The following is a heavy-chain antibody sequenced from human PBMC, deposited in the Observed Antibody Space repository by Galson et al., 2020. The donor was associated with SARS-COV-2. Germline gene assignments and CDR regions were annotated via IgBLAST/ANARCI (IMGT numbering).Heavy chain of an antibody. Sequence: ASETLSLTCTVSGGSMSSNNSYWGWIRQPPGQGLEWIANVYYIGTTYYNPSLQSRVTISVDTSKNQFSLKLTSVTAADTAFYYCARQADRQQELPYLYFDSWGHGALVTVSS. CDR1: GGSMSSNNSY. D-gene: IGHD6-13*01. CDR3: ARQADRQQELPYLYFDS. CDR2: VYYIGTT. V-gene: IGHV4-39*01. J-gene: IGHJ4*01.